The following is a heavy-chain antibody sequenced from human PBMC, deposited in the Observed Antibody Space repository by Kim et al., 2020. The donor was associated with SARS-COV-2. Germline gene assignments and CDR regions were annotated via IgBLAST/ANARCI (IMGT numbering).Heavy chain of an antibody. J-gene: IGHJ4*02. D-gene: IGHD3-22*01. Sequence: SVEGRFTISRDNSKNTLYLQMNSLRAEDTAVYYCAKDREKNSDSSGYFDYWGQGTLVTVSS. CDR3: AKDREKNSDSSGYFDY. V-gene: IGHV3-23*01.